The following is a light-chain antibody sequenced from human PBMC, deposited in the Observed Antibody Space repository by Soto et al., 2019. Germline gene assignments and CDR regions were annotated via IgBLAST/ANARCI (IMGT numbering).Light chain of an antibody. CDR1: QSISSW. Sequence: DIQMTQSPSSVSASVGDRVTITCRASQSISSWLAWYQQKPGTVPKLLIYAASSLQSGVPSRFSGSGAGTELTLTITSLLPEDVGTYYGQQGDSFPITFGQGTRLGIK. CDR3: QQGDSFPIT. CDR2: AAS. V-gene: IGKV1-12*01. J-gene: IGKJ5*01.